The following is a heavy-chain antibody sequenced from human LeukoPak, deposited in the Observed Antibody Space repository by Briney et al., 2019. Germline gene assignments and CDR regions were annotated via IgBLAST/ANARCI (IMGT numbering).Heavy chain of an antibody. CDR2: IYYSGST. D-gene: IGHD3-9*01. V-gene: IGHV4-39*07. Sequence: PSETLSLTCTVSGGSISSSSYYWGWIRQPPGEGLEWIGSIYYSGSTYYNPSLKSRVTISVDTSKNQFSLKLSSVTAADTAVYYCARGLDPDWFDPWGQGTLVTVSS. CDR3: ARGLDPDWFDP. CDR1: GGSISSSSYY. J-gene: IGHJ5*02.